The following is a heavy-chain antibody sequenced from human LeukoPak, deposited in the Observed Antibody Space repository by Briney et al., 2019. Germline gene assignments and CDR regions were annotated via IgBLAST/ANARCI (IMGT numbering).Heavy chain of an antibody. CDR3: ARDGRGPYSGYEIGGAYLDY. Sequence: PGGSLRLSCAASGLTFSSYWMSWVRQAPGKGLEWVSYISGSGSTIYYADSVKGRFTISRDNAKNSLYLQMNSLRAEDTAVYYCARDGRGPYSGYEIGGAYLDYWGQGTLVTVSS. J-gene: IGHJ4*02. CDR2: ISGSGSTI. V-gene: IGHV3-48*04. CDR1: GLTFSSYW. D-gene: IGHD5-12*01.